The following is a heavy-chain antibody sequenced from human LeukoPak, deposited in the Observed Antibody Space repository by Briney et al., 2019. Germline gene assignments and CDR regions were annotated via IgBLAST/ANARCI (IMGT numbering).Heavy chain of an antibody. J-gene: IGHJ4*02. V-gene: IGHV3-30*02. CDR3: AKNRDSSDYPRDFDF. CDR1: GFTFSSYG. Sequence: SGGSLGLSCAAFGFTFSSYGMHWVRQTPGKGLEWVAFIRHDGSYQQYADSVKGRFTVSRDNSKGMVYLQMNSLRTEDTAVYYCAKNRDSSDYPRDFDFWGQGTLVTVSS. CDR2: IRHDGSYQ. D-gene: IGHD3-22*01.